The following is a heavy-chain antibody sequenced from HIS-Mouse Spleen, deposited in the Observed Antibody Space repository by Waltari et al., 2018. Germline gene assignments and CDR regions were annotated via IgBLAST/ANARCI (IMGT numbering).Heavy chain of an antibody. CDR3: AREIPYSSSWYDWYFDL. CDR1: GGSIRSSSYY. V-gene: IGHV4-39*07. CDR2: IYYSGST. Sequence: QLQLQESGPGLVKPSETLSLTCTGSGGSIRSSSYYWDWIRQPPGKGLEWIGSIYYSGSTYYNPSLKSRVTISVDTSKNQFSLKLSSVTAADTAVYYCAREIPYSSSWYDWYFDLWGRGTLVTVSS. D-gene: IGHD6-13*01. J-gene: IGHJ2*01.